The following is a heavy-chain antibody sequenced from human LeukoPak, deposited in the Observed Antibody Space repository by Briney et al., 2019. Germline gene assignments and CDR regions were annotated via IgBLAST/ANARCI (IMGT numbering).Heavy chain of an antibody. D-gene: IGHD5-12*01. CDR1: GGSFSGYY. V-gene: IGHV4-34*01. CDR2: INHSGST. Sequence: SETLSLTCAVYGGSFSGYYWSWIRQTPGKGLEWIGEINHSGSTNYNPSLKSRVTISVDTSKNQFSLKLSSVTAADMAAYYCARGGGYSGYDGRLNFDYWGQGTLVTVSS. CDR3: ARGGGYSGYDGRLNFDY. J-gene: IGHJ4*02.